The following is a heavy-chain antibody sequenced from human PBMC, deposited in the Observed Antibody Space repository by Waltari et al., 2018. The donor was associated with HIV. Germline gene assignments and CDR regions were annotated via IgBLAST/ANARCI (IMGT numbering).Heavy chain of an antibody. V-gene: IGHV3-7*01. CDR3: AREYFYESSGYYYRSTFDY. CDR1: GFTFSSHW. CDR2: IKTDGSET. Sequence: EVQLVESGGGLVQPGESLRLSCAASGFTFSSHWMSWVRQAPGKGLEWVVNIKTDGSETYYVDSVKGRFTISRDNAKTSLYLQMNSLRAEDTAVYFCAREYFYESSGYYYRSTFDYWGQGTLVTVSS. D-gene: IGHD3-22*01. J-gene: IGHJ4*02.